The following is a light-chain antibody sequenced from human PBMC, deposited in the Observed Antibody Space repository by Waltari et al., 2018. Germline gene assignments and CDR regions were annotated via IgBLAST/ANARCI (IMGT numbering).Light chain of an antibody. J-gene: IGLJ1*01. CDR3: CSDAGSGTYV. Sequence: QSALTPPASVYGPPGQPITISCTWTSSALGKYNYVSWYQHLPGKVPKVMISEVTKRPSGVSNRFSGSKSGNTASLTISGLQADDEAEYYCCSDAGSGTYVFGTGTKLTVV. CDR2: EVT. CDR1: SSALGKYNY. V-gene: IGLV2-23*02.